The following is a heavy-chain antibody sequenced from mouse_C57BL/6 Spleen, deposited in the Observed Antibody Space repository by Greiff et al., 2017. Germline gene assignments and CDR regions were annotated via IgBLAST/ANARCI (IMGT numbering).Heavy chain of an antibody. CDR2: INPGSGGT. J-gene: IGHJ2*01. CDR3: AREDYGSTDY. Sequence: VQLLQSGAELVRPGTSVKVSCKASGYAFTNYLIEWVKQRPGQGLEWIGVINPGSGGTNYNEKFKGKATLTADKSSSTAYMQLSSLTSEDSAVYFCAREDYGSTDYWGQGTTLTVSS. V-gene: IGHV1-54*01. D-gene: IGHD1-1*01. CDR1: GYAFTNYL.